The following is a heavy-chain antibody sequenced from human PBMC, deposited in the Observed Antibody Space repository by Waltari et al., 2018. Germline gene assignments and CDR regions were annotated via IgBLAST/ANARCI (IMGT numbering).Heavy chain of an antibody. V-gene: IGHV3-33*01. Sequence: QAQLVESGGGVVQPGRSLRLSCVASGLGVGSYGFLWVRQAPGKGPEWVLLIWYEGSKTYYEDSVKGRFTMSRDTSKKMFFLQMDSLRAEDTAVYYCARARYYDSSGLFYGLDVWGQGTTVTVSS. CDR2: IWYEGSKT. CDR1: GLGVGSYG. D-gene: IGHD3-22*01. CDR3: ARARYYDSSGLFYGLDV. J-gene: IGHJ6*02.